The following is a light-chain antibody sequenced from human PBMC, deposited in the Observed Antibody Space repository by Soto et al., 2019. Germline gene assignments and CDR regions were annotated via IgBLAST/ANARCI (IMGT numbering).Light chain of an antibody. J-gene: IGLJ3*02. V-gene: IGLV2-8*01. CDR3: TSYVGSNIWV. CDR2: EVS. CDR1: SSDVGAYKY. Sequence: QSALTQPPSASGSPGQSVTISCTGTSSDVGAYKYVSWYQQYPGKAPKLMIYEVSKRPSGVPDRFSGSKSGNTASLNVSGLQAEDEDDYYCTSYVGSNIWVFGGGTKLTVL.